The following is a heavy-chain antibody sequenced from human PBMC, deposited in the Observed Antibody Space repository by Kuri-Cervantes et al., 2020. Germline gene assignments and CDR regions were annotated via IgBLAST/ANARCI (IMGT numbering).Heavy chain of an antibody. CDR2: INHSGST. Sequence: GSLRLSCAVYGGSFSGYSWSWIRQPPGKGLEWIGEINHSGSTNYNPSLKSRVTISVDTSKNQFSLKLSSVTAADTAVYYCARDQTGYSYGPGAFDIWGQGTMVTVSS. V-gene: IGHV4-34*01. CDR3: ARDQTGYSYGPGAFDI. CDR1: GGSFSGYS. D-gene: IGHD5-18*01. J-gene: IGHJ3*02.